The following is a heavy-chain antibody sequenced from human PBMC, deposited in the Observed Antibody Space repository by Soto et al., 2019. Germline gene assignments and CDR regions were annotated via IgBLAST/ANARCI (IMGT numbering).Heavy chain of an antibody. V-gene: IGHV1-2*02. Sequence: ASVKVSCKASGYTFTGYYVHWVRQAPGQGLEWMGWINPNSGGTNYAQKFQGRVTMTRDTSISTAYMELSRLRSDDTAVYYCARDGYYYDSSGYYYFWFDTWGQGTLVTVSS. CDR1: GYTFTGYY. D-gene: IGHD3-22*01. J-gene: IGHJ5*02. CDR3: ARDGYYYDSSGYYYFWFDT. CDR2: INPNSGGT.